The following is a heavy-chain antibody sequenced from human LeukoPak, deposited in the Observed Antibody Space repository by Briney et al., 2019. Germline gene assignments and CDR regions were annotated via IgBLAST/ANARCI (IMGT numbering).Heavy chain of an antibody. D-gene: IGHD2-2*01. CDR2: IYHSGST. CDR1: GGSISSSNW. Sequence: SETLSLTCAVSGGSISSSNWWSGVRQPPGKGLEWIGEIYHSGSTNYNPSLKSRVTISVDKSKNQFSLKLSSVTAADTAVYYCHCSNYYYGMDVWGKGTTVTVSS. V-gene: IGHV4-4*02. J-gene: IGHJ6*04. CDR3: HCSNYYYGMDV.